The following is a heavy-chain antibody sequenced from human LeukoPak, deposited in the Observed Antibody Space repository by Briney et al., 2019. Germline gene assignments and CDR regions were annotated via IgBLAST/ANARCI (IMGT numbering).Heavy chain of an antibody. CDR1: GGTFSSYA. V-gene: IGHV1-69*13. CDR2: IIPIFGTA. Sequence: SVKVSCKASGGTFSSYAINWVRQAPGQGLEWMGGIIPIFGTANYAQKFQGRVTITADESTRTAYMELSSLRSEDTAVYYCARDLRFLEWLSQRHWFDPWGQGTLVTVSS. CDR3: ARDLRFLEWLSQRHWFDP. J-gene: IGHJ5*02. D-gene: IGHD3-3*01.